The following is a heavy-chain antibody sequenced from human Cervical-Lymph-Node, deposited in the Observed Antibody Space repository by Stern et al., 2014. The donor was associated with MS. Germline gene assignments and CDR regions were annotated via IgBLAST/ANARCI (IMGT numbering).Heavy chain of an antibody. V-gene: IGHV5-51*04. Sequence: EVQLVPSGAEVEKPGDSLKISCKGSGYSFTKSWIGWVRQMPGKGLEWMGFIYPGDSDTRYSPSFQAQVTISADKPINPAYLQWSSLKASDTAIYYCARLKGSLTRGTYFDFWGQGTLVSVSS. D-gene: IGHD4-17*01. CDR1: GYSFTKSW. J-gene: IGHJ4*02. CDR3: ARLKGSLTRGTYFDF. CDR2: IYPGDSDT.